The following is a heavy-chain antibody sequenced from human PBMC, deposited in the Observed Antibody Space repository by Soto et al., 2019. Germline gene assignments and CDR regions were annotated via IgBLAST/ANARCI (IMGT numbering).Heavy chain of an antibody. CDR3: ARESEDLTSNFDY. CDR1: GFTFTRYS. J-gene: IGHJ4*02. CDR2: ISSTTNYI. Sequence: PGGSLRLSCAASGFTFTRYSMNWVRQAPGKGLEWVSSISSTTNYIYYGDSMKGRFTISRDNAKNSLYLEMNSVRDEDTAVYYCARESEDLTSNFDYWGQGTLVTVSS. V-gene: IGHV3-21*06.